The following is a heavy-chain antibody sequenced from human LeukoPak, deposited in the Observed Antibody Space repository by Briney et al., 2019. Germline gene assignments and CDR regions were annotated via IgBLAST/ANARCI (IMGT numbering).Heavy chain of an antibody. CDR2: IYTSGST. CDR1: GGSISSGSYY. D-gene: IGHD3-22*01. V-gene: IGHV4-61*02. J-gene: IGHJ4*02. CDR3: ARDVDDSSGYHLDY. Sequence: SQTLSLTCTVSGGSISSGSYYWSWIRQPAGKGLEWIGRIYTSGSTDHNPSLKSRVTMSVDTSKNQFSLRLSSVTAADTAVYYCARDVDDSSGYHLDYWGQGTLVTVSS.